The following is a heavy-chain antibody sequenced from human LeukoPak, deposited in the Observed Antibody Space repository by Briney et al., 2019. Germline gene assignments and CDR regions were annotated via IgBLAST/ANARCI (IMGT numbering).Heavy chain of an antibody. CDR2: INPSGGST. D-gene: IGHD6-19*01. V-gene: IGHV1-46*01. CDR3: ARGQRRYSSGWYLVSLVDY. CDR1: GYTFTSYY. Sequence: ASVKVSCKASGYTFTSYYMHRVRQAPGQGLEWMGIINPSGGSTSYAQKFQGRVTMTRDMSTSTVYMELSSLRSEDTAVYYCARGQRRYSSGWYLVSLVDYWGQGTLVTVSS. J-gene: IGHJ4*02.